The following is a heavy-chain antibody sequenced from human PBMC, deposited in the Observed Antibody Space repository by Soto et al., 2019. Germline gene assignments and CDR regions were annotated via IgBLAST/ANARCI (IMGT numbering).Heavy chain of an antibody. Sequence: SETLSLTCTVSGGYISSYYWTWIRQPPGKGLEWIGYIYYSGSTNYNPSLKSRVTMSIDTSKNQFSLKLSSVTAADTAVYYCARAFGSTMPSLFWGQGTLVPVSS. CDR1: GGYISSYY. D-gene: IGHD2-2*01. J-gene: IGHJ4*02. CDR2: IYYSGST. CDR3: ARAFGSTMPSLF. V-gene: IGHV4-59*01.